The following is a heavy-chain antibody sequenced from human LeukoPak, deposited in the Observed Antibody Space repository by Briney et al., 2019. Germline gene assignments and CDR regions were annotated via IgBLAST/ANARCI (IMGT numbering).Heavy chain of an antibody. J-gene: IGHJ4*02. Sequence: GASVKVSCKVSGYTLTELSMHWVRQAPGKGLEWMGRIIPILGIANYAQKFQGRVTITADKSTSTAYMELSSLRSEDTAVYYCARDRYCSGGSCYHELDYWGQGTLVTVSS. V-gene: IGHV1-69*04. D-gene: IGHD2-15*01. CDR3: ARDRYCSGGSCYHELDY. CDR2: IIPILGIA. CDR1: GYTLTELS.